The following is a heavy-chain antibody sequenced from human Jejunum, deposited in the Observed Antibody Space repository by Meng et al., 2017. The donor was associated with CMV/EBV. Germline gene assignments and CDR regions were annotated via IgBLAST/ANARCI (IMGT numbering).Heavy chain of an antibody. CDR2: INSDGSST. Sequence: FPFSNDAMSWVRQAPGKGLVWVSRINSDGSSTSYADSVKGRFTISRDNAKNTLYLQMNSLRAEDTAVYYCARTYSSGWLGTFWDYWGQGILGTVSS. D-gene: IGHD6-19*01. J-gene: IGHJ4*02. V-gene: IGHV3-74*01. CDR3: ARTYSSGWLGTFWDY. CDR1: FPFSNDA.